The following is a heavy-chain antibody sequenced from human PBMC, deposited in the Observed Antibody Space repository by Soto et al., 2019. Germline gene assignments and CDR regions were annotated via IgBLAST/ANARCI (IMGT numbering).Heavy chain of an antibody. Sequence: GGSLRLSCAASGFTFSSYEMNWVRQAPGKGLEWVSYISSSGSTIYYADSVKGRFTISRDNAKNSLYLQMNSLRAEDTAVYYCARDSEFGYYGMDVWGQGTTVTVSS. J-gene: IGHJ6*02. CDR3: ARDSEFGYYGMDV. V-gene: IGHV3-48*03. CDR1: GFTFSSYE. D-gene: IGHD3-10*01. CDR2: ISSSGSTI.